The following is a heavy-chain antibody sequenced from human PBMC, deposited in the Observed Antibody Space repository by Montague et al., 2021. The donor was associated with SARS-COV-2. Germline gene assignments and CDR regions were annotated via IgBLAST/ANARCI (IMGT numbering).Heavy chain of an antibody. CDR3: ARGPRITMIVVVITDIWFDP. Sequence: SETLSLTCAVSGASFSGYYWSWIRQPPGKGLEWIGEINHSGSTNYNPSLKSRVTISVDTSKNQFSLKLSSVTAADTAVYYCARGPRITMIVVVITDIWFDPWGQGTLVTVSS. J-gene: IGHJ5*02. CDR1: GASFSGYY. CDR2: INHSGST. D-gene: IGHD3-22*01. V-gene: IGHV4-34*01.